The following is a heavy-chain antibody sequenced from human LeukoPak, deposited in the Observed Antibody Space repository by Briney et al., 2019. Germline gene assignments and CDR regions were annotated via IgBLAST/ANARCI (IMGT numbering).Heavy chain of an antibody. V-gene: IGHV3-30*18. CDR2: ISYDGSNK. D-gene: IGHD6-19*01. CDR1: GFTFSSYG. Sequence: GGSLRLSCAASGFTFSSYGMHWVRRAPGKGLEWVAIISYDGSNKYYADSVKGRFTISRDNSKNTLYLQLNSLRAEDTAVYYCAKDHYSSGWYFDYWGQGTLVTVSS. J-gene: IGHJ4*02. CDR3: AKDHYSSGWYFDY.